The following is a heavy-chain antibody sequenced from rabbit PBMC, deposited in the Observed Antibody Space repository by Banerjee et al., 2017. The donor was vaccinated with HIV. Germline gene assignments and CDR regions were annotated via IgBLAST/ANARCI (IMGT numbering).Heavy chain of an antibody. CDR2: INTISGDT. Sequence: QEQLVESGGDLVKPEGSLTLTCTASGFSFSNGYVMCWVRQAPGKGLEWIACINTISGDTVYATWAKGRFTISKASWTTVTLQMTSLTAADTATYFCARGYYYGSGWQYYFNLWGQGTLVTVS. CDR1: GFSFSNGYV. V-gene: IGHV1S45*01. D-gene: IGHD4-1*01. J-gene: IGHJ4*01. CDR3: ARGYYYGSGWQYYFNL.